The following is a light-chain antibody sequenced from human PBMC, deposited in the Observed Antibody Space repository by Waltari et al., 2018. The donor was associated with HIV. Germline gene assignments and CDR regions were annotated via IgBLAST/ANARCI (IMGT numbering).Light chain of an antibody. CDR3: QQYNDWPLT. V-gene: IGKV3-15*01. J-gene: IGKJ4*01. Sequence: EIVMTQSPASLSVSPGERATLSCRASQNVIRNLACYQQKPGQVSRLLIYGASTSASGIPARFSGSGSGTEFTLTISSLQSEDFAVYCCQQYNDWPLTFGGGTKVEI. CDR2: GAS. CDR1: QNVIRN.